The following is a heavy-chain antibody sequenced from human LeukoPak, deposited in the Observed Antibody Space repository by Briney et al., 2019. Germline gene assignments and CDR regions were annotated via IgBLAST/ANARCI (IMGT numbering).Heavy chain of an antibody. CDR1: GGSISSYY. CDR2: IYTSGST. D-gene: IGHD3-3*01. Sequence: SETLSLTCTVSGGSISSYYWSWIRQPAGKGLEWIGRIYTSGSTNYNPSLKSRVTMSVDTSKNQFSLKLSSVTAADTAVYYCARDQDQRGNYDFWSGYYEGAFDIWGQGTMVTVSS. V-gene: IGHV4-4*07. J-gene: IGHJ3*02. CDR3: ARDQDQRGNYDFWSGYYEGAFDI.